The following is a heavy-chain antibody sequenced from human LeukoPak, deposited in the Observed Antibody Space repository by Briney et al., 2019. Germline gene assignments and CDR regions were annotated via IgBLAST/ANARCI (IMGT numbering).Heavy chain of an antibody. CDR2: ISYSGNT. D-gene: IGHD3-10*01. V-gene: IGHV4-39*07. Sequence: SETLSLTCTVSGGSISSGSYYWSWIRQPAGKGLEWIGSISYSGNTYYNPSLKSRVTISVDTSKNQFSLKLSSVTAADTAVYYCARDQSGWFGPWGQGTLVTVSS. CDR3: ARDQSGWFGP. J-gene: IGHJ5*02. CDR1: GGSISSGSYY.